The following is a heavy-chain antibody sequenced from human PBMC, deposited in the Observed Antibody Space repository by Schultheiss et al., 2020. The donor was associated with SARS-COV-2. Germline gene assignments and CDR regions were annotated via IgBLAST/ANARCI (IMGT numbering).Heavy chain of an antibody. CDR1: GGSISSSSYY. CDR2: IYYSGST. Sequence: SQTLSLTCTVSGGSISSSSYYWGWIRQPPGKGLEWIGSIYYSGSTYYNPSLKSRVTISVDTSKNQFSLKLSSVTAADTAVYYCASFPRGWDQYYFDYWGQGTLVTVSS. V-gene: IGHV4-39*01. CDR3: ASFPRGWDQYYFDY. D-gene: IGHD6-19*01. J-gene: IGHJ4*02.